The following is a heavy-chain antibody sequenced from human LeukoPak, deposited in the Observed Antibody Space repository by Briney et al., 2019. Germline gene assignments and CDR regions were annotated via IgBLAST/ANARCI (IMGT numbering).Heavy chain of an antibody. CDR2: ISYDGINK. CDR1: GFTFSSYW. V-gene: IGHV3-30*03. J-gene: IGHJ4*02. Sequence: GGSLRLSCAASGFTFSSYWMSWVRQAPGKGLEWVAFISYDGINKYYADSVKGRFTISRDNSKNTLYLQMNSLRAEDTAVYYCARDVGSSSFFDYWGQGTLVTVSS. D-gene: IGHD6-13*01. CDR3: ARDVGSSSFFDY.